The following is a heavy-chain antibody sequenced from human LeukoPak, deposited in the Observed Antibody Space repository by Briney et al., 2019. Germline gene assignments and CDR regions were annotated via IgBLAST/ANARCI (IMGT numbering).Heavy chain of an antibody. CDR2: ISSTGTYI. CDR3: ARDLDYSTGFDY. D-gene: IGHD4-11*01. V-gene: IGHV3-21*01. CDR1: GFTLCIFTFGGYT. Sequence: PGGSLRLSCATSGFTLCIFTFGGYTVNWVRQAPGKGLEWVSSISSTGTYIYYTASVKGRFTTSRDIANSLLYLQMNSLRADNTAVYYCARDLDYSTGFDYWGQGTLVTVSS. J-gene: IGHJ4*02.